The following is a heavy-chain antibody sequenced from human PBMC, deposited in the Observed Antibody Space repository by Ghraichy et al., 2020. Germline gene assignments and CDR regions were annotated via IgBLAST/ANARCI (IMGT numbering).Heavy chain of an antibody. CDR3: ARGNQLLHYYCYMDV. J-gene: IGHJ6*03. CDR2: IYYSGST. CDR1: GGTISSYY. V-gene: IGHV4-59*01. Sequence: SETLSLTCTVSGGTISSYYWSWIRQPPGKGLEWIGYIYYSGSTNYNPSLKSRVTISVDTSKNQFSLKLSSVTAADTAVYYCARGNQLLHYYCYMDVWGKGTTVTGTS. D-gene: IGHD2-2*01.